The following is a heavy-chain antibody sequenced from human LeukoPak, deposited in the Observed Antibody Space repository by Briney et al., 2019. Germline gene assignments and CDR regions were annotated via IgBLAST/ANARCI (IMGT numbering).Heavy chain of an antibody. CDR1: GFTFSSYA. CDR3: AKWREQWLVHGAFDI. J-gene: IGHJ3*02. V-gene: IGHV3-23*01. D-gene: IGHD6-19*01. CDR2: ISGSGGST. Sequence: PGGSLRLSCAASGFTFSSYAMSWVRQAPGKGLGWVSAISGSGGSTYYADSVKGRFTISRDNSKNTLYLQMNSLRAEDTAVYYCAKWREQWLVHGAFDIWGQGTMVTVSS.